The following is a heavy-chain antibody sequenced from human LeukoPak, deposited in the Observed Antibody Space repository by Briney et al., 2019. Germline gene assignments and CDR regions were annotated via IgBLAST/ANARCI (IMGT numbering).Heavy chain of an antibody. CDR2: FYYSGST. Sequence: PSETLSLTCTVTGGSFSTYYWRWIRQTPGKGLEWIGHFYYSGSTTYNPSLKSRVTISVDTSRDQFSLKLTSVSAADTAVYYCARGQGGNYYLNYFDYWGQGALVTVSS. J-gene: IGHJ4*02. CDR1: GGSFSTYY. D-gene: IGHD1-26*01. CDR3: ARGQGGNYYLNYFDY. V-gene: IGHV4-59*01.